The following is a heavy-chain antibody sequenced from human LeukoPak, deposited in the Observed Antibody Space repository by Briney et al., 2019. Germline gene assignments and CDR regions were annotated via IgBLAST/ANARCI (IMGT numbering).Heavy chain of an antibody. CDR1: GFTFSSYA. Sequence: GGSLRLSCAASGFTFSSYAMSWVRQAPGKGLEWVSRINSDGSSTSYADSVKGRFTISRDNAKNSLYPQMNSLRAEDTALYYCAKGYCSSTSCYLGGYWGQGTLVTVSS. CDR3: AKGYCSSTSCYLGGY. J-gene: IGHJ4*02. CDR2: INSDGSST. V-gene: IGHV3-74*01. D-gene: IGHD2-2*01.